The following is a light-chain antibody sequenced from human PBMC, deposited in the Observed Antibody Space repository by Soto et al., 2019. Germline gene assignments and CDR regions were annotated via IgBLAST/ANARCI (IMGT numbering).Light chain of an antibody. CDR3: QQHDILPIT. V-gene: IGKV3-20*01. J-gene: IGKJ5*01. Sequence: EIVMTQSPATLSVSPVEGATLSCRASQGIGDTLAWYQQKPGQAPRLLISGASRRATGIPDRFSGAGSGTDFTLTISRLEPEDFALYYCQQHDILPITFGQGTRLEIK. CDR1: QGIGDT. CDR2: GAS.